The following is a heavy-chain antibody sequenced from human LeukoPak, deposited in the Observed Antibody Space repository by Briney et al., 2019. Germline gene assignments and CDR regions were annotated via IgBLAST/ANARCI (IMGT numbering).Heavy chain of an antibody. CDR2: IYTSGST. D-gene: IGHD3-22*01. CDR1: GGSISSGSYY. V-gene: IGHV4-61*02. Sequence: SETLSLTCTVSGGSISSGSYYWSWIRQPAGKGLEWIARIYTSGSTNYNPSLKSRFTISVDTSKNQFSLKLSSVTAADTAVYYCARVTTMIVEDAFDIGGQGTMVTVSS. J-gene: IGHJ3*02. CDR3: ARVTTMIVEDAFDI.